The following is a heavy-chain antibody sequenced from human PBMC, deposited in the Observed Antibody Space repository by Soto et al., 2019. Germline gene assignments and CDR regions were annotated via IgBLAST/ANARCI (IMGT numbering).Heavy chain of an antibody. CDR2: IIDSGAST. CDR3: AKGRSYYYYYGVDV. V-gene: IGHV3-23*01. Sequence: PGGSLRLSGAASGFTFRSCAMGWVLQAPGKGLEWVSDIIDSGASTYYADSVKGRFTISRDNSKSTRYLQMNSLRAEDTALYYCAKGRSYYYYYGVDVWGQGTTVTVSS. CDR1: GFTFRSCA. J-gene: IGHJ6*02.